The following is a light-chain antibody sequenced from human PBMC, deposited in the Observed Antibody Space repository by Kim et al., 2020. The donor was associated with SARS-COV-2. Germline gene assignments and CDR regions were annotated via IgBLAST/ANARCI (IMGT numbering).Light chain of an antibody. Sequence: ASVGDRVTITCRASQSISSWLAWYQQKPGKAPKLLIYDASSLESGVPARFSGSGSGTEFTLTISSLQPDDFATYYCQQYNSYSWTFGQGTKVDIK. CDR1: QSISSW. CDR2: DAS. V-gene: IGKV1-5*01. CDR3: QQYNSYSWT. J-gene: IGKJ1*01.